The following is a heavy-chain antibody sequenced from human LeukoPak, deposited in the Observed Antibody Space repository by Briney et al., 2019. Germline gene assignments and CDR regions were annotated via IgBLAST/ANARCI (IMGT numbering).Heavy chain of an antibody. Sequence: SETLSLTCTVSGGSISSGDYYWSWIRQPPGKGLEWIGYIYYSGSTYYNPSLKSRITISVDTSKNQFSLKLSSVTAADTAVYYCARWSGSVTARNYYYMDVWGEGTTVTVSS. CDR3: ARWSGSVTARNYYYMDV. CDR2: IYYSGST. CDR1: GGSISSGDYY. J-gene: IGHJ6*03. D-gene: IGHD6-6*01. V-gene: IGHV4-30-4*01.